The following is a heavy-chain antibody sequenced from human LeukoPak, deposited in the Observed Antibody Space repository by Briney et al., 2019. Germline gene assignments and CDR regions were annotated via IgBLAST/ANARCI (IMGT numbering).Heavy chain of an antibody. CDR2: IKRDGSEK. V-gene: IGHV3-7*01. J-gene: IGHJ2*01. CDR1: GFIFSNFW. CDR3: ARTPGDWYFDL. Sequence: GGSLRLSCEASGFIFSNFWMSWVRQAPGRGLEWVANIKRDGSEKYYVDSVKGRFTISRDNVKNSLDLQLNSLRVEDTAVYYCARTPGDWYFDLWGRGTLVTVSS.